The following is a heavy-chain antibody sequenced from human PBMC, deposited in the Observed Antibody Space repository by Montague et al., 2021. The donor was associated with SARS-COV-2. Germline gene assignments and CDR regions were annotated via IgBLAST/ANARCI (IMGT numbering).Heavy chain of an antibody. V-gene: IGHV4-31*03. Sequence: TLSLTCTVSGASISSGGFYWSWLRQHPRKGPEWIGIIYYSGTTYHNPSLKSRLTISIDTSKNQFSLKLSSVTAADTAVYYCARGHPYQMVAEAIPNYSMDVWGQGTTVTVSS. CDR2: IYYSGTT. D-gene: IGHD3-10*01. CDR3: ARGHPYQMVAEAIPNYSMDV. J-gene: IGHJ6*02. CDR1: GASISSGGFY.